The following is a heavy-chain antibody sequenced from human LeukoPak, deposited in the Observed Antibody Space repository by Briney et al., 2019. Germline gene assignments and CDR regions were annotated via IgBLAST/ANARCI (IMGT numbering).Heavy chain of an antibody. V-gene: IGHV3-30*02. J-gene: IGHJ4*02. CDR1: GFTISNYG. CDR2: IRYDGSHK. D-gene: IGHD3-22*01. CDR3: AKDSGYYKGYFDY. Sequence: PGESLRRSCAVSGFTISNYGMHWVRQAPDKGLEWVAFIRYDGSHKYYADSVKGRFTISRDNSKNTLYLQMSSLRADDTAVFYCAKDSGYYKGYFDYWGQGTLVTVSS.